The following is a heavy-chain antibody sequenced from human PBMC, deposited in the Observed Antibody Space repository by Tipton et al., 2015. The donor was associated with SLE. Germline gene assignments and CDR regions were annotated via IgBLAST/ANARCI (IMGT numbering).Heavy chain of an antibody. Sequence: TLSLTCTVSGVSISSYYWSWIRRTPGKGLEWFGYIYYSGSSGSTNYNPSLKSRVTISVDTSKNQFSLKLTSVTAADTAVYYCARARGYSYGINWFDPWGQGTLVTVSS. V-gene: IGHV4-59*01. CDR3: ARARGYSYGINWFDP. CDR1: GVSISSYY. J-gene: IGHJ5*02. CDR2: IYYSGSSGST. D-gene: IGHD5-18*01.